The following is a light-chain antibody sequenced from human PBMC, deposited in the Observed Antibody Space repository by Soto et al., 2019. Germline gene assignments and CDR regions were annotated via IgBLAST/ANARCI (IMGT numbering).Light chain of an antibody. CDR1: QSVSSSY. V-gene: IGKV3-20*01. CDR2: GAS. CDR3: QQYGGSPWT. Sequence: EIVLTQSPGTLSLSPGERATLSCRASQSVSSSYLAWYQQKPGQAPRLLIYGASSRATGIPDRFSGSGSGTDFTITISRLEPEDFAVYYCQQYGGSPWTFGQGTKVDIK. J-gene: IGKJ1*01.